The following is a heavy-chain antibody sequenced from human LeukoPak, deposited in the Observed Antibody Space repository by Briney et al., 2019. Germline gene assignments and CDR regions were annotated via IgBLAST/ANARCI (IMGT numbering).Heavy chain of an antibody. CDR1: GFTFSSYA. J-gene: IGHJ4*02. Sequence: GGSLRLSCAASGFTFSSYAMSWVRQAPGKGLEWVSAISGSGGSTYYADSVKGLFTISRDNSKNTLYLQMNSLRAEDTAVYYCATSIMITFGGVVYFDYWGQGTLVTVSS. CDR2: ISGSGGST. D-gene: IGHD3-16*01. CDR3: ATSIMITFGGVVYFDY. V-gene: IGHV3-23*01.